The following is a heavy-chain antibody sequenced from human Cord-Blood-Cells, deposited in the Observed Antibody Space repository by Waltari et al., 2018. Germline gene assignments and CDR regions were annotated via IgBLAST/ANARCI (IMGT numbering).Heavy chain of an antibody. Sequence: QVQLVESGGGVVQPGRSLRLPCAASGFTFSRYAMHWVRQAPGKGLEWVAVISYDGSNKYYADSVKGRFTISRDNSKNTLYLQMNSLRAEDTAVYYCARDWSPDYWGQGTLVTVSS. CDR2: ISYDGSNK. CDR3: ARDWSPDY. J-gene: IGHJ4*02. V-gene: IGHV3-30-3*01. CDR1: GFTFSRYA.